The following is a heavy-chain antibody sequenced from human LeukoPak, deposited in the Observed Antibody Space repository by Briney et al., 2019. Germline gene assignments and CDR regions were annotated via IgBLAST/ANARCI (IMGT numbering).Heavy chain of an antibody. CDR3: ARVSGYDWESFYDY. V-gene: IGHV4-34*01. Sequence: NPSETLSLTCAVYGGSFSGYYWSWIRQPPGKGLEWIGEIHHSGSTNYNPSLKSRVTISVDTSKKQFSLKLRSVTAADTAVYYCARVSGYDWESFYDYWGQGTLVTVSS. CDR1: GGSFSGYY. D-gene: IGHD5-12*01. J-gene: IGHJ4*02. CDR2: IHHSGST.